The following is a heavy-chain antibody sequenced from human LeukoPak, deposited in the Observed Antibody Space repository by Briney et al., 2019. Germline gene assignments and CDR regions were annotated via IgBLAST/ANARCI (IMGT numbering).Heavy chain of an antibody. CDR3: AIVPYDTSGYSPD. CDR2: IYHSGST. D-gene: IGHD3-22*01. Sequence: MPSETLSLTCTVSGYSISSGYYWGWIRQPPGKGLEWIGSIYHSGSTYYNPSLKSRVTISVDTSKNQFSLKLSSVTAADTAVYYCAIVPYDTSGYSPDWGQGTLVTVSS. CDR1: GYSISSGYY. V-gene: IGHV4-38-2*02. J-gene: IGHJ4*02.